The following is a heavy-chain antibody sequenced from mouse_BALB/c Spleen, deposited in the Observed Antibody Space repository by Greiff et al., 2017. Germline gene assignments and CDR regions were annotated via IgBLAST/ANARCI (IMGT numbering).Heavy chain of an antibody. D-gene: IGHD2-4*01. V-gene: IGHV5-6*01. Sequence: EVKLVESGGDLVKPGGSLKLSCAASGFTFSSYGMSWVRQTPDKRLEWVATISSGGSYTYYPDSVKGRFTISRDNAKNTLYLQMSSLKSEDTAMYYCATYDYYYLDDWGQGTTLTVSS. CDR1: GFTFSSYG. CDR2: ISSGGSYT. CDR3: ATYDYYYLDD. J-gene: IGHJ2*01.